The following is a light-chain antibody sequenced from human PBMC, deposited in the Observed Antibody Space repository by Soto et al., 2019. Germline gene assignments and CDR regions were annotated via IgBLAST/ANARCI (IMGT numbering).Light chain of an antibody. CDR1: QSVTRTY. CDR3: QQYGSSPGT. CDR2: RAS. J-gene: IGKJ1*01. V-gene: IGKV3-20*01. Sequence: DIVLTQSPGTLSSSPGERATLSCRASQSVTRTYLAWYQQKPGQAPRLLIFRASPRPPGLPATFSGGGSRTDFTLTISRLEPEDSTVYHRQQYGSSPGTFRRGTKPDIK.